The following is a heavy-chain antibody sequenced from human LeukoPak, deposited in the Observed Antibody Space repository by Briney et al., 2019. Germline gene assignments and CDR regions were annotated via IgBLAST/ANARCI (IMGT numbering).Heavy chain of an antibody. CDR2: ISSSSSYI. CDR3: ARGGSSNWFDP. Sequence: KAGGSLRLSCAASGFTFSSYSMNWVRQAPGKGLEWVSSISSSSSYIYYADSVKGRFTISRDNAKNSLYLQMNSLRAEDTAVYYCARGGSSNWFDPWGQGTLVTVSS. J-gene: IGHJ5*02. V-gene: IGHV3-21*01. CDR1: GFTFSSYS. D-gene: IGHD1-26*01.